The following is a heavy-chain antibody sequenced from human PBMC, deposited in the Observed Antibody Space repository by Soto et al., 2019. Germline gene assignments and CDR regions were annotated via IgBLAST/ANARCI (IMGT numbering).Heavy chain of an antibody. J-gene: IGHJ4*02. Sequence: GGSLRLSCAASGFSLGNYWMHWLRQAPGKGLEWVANINKDGSEKYYVDPVKGRFTISRDNSKNSLYLHLRTLRAEDTAVYFCTRKGKYWGPGTLVTV. V-gene: IGHV3-7*02. CDR1: GFSLGNYW. CDR3: TRKGKY. CDR2: INKDGSEK.